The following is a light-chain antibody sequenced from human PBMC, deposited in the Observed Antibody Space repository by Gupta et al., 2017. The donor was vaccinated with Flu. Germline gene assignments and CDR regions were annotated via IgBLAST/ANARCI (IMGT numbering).Light chain of an antibody. CDR2: GAS. CDR3: QQYVTSPYT. J-gene: IGKJ2*01. CDR1: QSVSNTY. V-gene: IGKV3-20*01. Sequence: DIVLTQSPGTLSLSPGDRATLFCRTSQSVSNTYVAWYQQRPGQAPNLLIYGASIRATGIPDRFSGSGSGTDFTLTVSRLEPEDSAVYYCQQYVTSPYTFGQGTKVEVK.